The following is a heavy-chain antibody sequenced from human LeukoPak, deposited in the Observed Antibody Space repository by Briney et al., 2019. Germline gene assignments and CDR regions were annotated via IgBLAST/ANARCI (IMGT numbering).Heavy chain of an antibody. CDR3: ARDATPPGIIFDY. CDR2: IKQDGSEK. Sequence: PGGSLRLSCAASGFSFSSYWMNWVRQAPGKGLEWVANIKQDGSEKYYVDSVKGRFTISRDNAKNSVFLQMNSLRAEDTAVYYCARDATPPGIIFDYWGQGTLVTVSS. D-gene: IGHD3-16*01. CDR1: GFSFSSYW. J-gene: IGHJ4*02. V-gene: IGHV3-7*05.